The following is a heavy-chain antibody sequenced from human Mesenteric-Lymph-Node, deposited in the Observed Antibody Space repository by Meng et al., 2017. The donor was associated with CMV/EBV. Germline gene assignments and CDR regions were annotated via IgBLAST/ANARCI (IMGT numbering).Heavy chain of an antibody. Sequence: KISCKASGGTFSTNAISWVRQAPGQGLEWMGGIIPIFGTPNYVQKFQGRVTITTDESMTTVYMELSSLTSDDTAVYYCARGGQLPFSSFDYWGQGTLVTVSS. J-gene: IGHJ4*02. CDR3: ARGGQLPFSSFDY. V-gene: IGHV1-69*05. CDR1: GGTFSTNA. D-gene: IGHD3-16*01. CDR2: IIPIFGTP.